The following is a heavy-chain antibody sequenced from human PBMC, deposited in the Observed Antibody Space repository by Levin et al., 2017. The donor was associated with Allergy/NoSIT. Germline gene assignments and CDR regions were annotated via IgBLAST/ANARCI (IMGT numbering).Heavy chain of an antibody. V-gene: IGHV4-59*01. D-gene: IGHD4-17*01. CDR2: IYYSGST. CDR3: ARARMTTVKAFDI. CDR1: GGSISSYY. Sequence: SQTLSLTCTVSGGSISSYYWSWIRQPPGKGLEWIGYIYYSGSTNYNPSLKSRVTISVDTSKNQFSLKLSSVTAADTAVYYCARARMTTVKAFDIWGQGTMVTVSS. J-gene: IGHJ3*02.